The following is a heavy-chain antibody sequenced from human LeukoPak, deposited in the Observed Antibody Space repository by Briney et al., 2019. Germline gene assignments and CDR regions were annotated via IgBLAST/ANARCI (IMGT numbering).Heavy chain of an antibody. Sequence: SETLSLTCAVYGGSFSGYYWSWIRQPPGKGLEWIGEINHSGSTNYNPSLKSRVTISVDTSKNQFSLKLSSVTAADTAVYYCARGRGSGSYYFGVLKERSEYYFDYWAREPWSPSPQ. J-gene: IGHJ4*02. CDR1: GGSFSGYY. CDR2: INHSGST. D-gene: IGHD3-10*01. V-gene: IGHV4-34*01. CDR3: ARGRGSGSYYFGVLKERSEYYFDY.